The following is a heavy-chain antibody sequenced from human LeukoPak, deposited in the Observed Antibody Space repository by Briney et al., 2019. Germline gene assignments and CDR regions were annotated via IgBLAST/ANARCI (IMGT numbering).Heavy chain of an antibody. CDR3: ARATEWLLYYYYMDV. D-gene: IGHD3-3*01. CDR2: IKQDGSEK. CDR1: GFTFSSYW. J-gene: IGHJ6*03. V-gene: IGHV3-7*01. Sequence: GGSLRLSYAAAGFTFSSYWMSWVRQAPGKGLEWVANIKQDGSEKYYVDSVKGRFTISRDNAKNSLYLQMNSLRAEDTAVYYCARATEWLLYYYYMDVWGKGTTVTISS.